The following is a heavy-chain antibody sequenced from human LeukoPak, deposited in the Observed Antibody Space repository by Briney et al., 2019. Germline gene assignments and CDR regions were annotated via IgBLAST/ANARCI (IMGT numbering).Heavy chain of an antibody. Sequence: GGSLRLSCAASGFTFSSYGMHWVRQAPGKGLEWVAVISSDGSNKYYADSVKGRFTISRDNSKNTLYLQMNSLRAEDTAVYYCARGAYGSGSYGDNWFDPWGQGTLVTVSS. J-gene: IGHJ5*02. CDR1: GFTFSSYG. CDR2: ISSDGSNK. CDR3: ARGAYGSGSYGDNWFDP. V-gene: IGHV3-30*03. D-gene: IGHD3-10*01.